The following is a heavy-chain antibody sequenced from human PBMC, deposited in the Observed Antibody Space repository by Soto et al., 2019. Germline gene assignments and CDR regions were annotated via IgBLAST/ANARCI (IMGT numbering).Heavy chain of an antibody. V-gene: IGHV3-23*01. CDR2: ISGSGGST. Sequence: PGGSLRLSCAASGFTFSSYAMSWVRQAPGKGLEWVSAISGSGGSTYYADSVKGRFTISRDNSKNTLYLQMNSLRAEDTAVYYCAKDPIRINMARGVKGLPPRWLDTWGQGTLVTVSS. CDR1: GFTFSSYA. D-gene: IGHD3-10*01. J-gene: IGHJ5*02. CDR3: AKDPIRINMARGVKGLPPRWLDT.